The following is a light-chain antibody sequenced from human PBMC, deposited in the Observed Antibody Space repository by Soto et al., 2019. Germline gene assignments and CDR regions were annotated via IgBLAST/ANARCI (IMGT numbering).Light chain of an antibody. Sequence: DIRMTQSPSTLSASVGDSVTITCRASQKVSPWLAWYQQKAGKAPKLLIYDVSSLKRGVPSRFSGSGSGTEFTLTISSLQSDDFATYYCQQYDSYWGTFGQGTKVEFE. V-gene: IGKV1-5*01. CDR2: DVS. CDR1: QKVSPW. CDR3: QQYDSYWGT. J-gene: IGKJ1*01.